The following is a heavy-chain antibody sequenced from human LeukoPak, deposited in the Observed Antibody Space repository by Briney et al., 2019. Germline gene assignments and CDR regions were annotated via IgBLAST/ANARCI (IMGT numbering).Heavy chain of an antibody. CDR1: GFTFSSYN. V-gene: IGHV3-48*04. D-gene: IGHD2-21*01. CDR3: ARDGLVVVSYYYMDV. CDR2: ISSSSSTI. J-gene: IGHJ6*03. Sequence: GGSLRLSCAASGFTFSSYNMNWVRQAPGKGLEWVSYISSSSSTIYYADSVKGRFTISRDNAKNSLYLQMNSLRAEDTAVYYCARDGLVVVSYYYMDVWGKGTTVTVSS.